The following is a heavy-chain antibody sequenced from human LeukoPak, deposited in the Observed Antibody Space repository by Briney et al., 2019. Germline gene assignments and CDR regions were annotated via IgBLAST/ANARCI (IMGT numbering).Heavy chain of an antibody. D-gene: IGHD3-22*01. V-gene: IGHV1-3*01. CDR2: INAGNGNT. J-gene: IGHJ6*02. CDR1: GYTFTSYA. Sequence: ASVKVSCKASGYTFTSYAMHWVRQAPGQRLEWMGWINAGNGNTKYSQKFQGRVTITRDTSASTAYMELSSLRSEDTAVYYCARDEYYDSSGYLYYYGMDVWGQGTTVTASS. CDR3: ARDEYYDSSGYLYYYGMDV.